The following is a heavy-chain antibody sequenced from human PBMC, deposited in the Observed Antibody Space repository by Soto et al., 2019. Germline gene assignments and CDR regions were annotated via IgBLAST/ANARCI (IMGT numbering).Heavy chain of an antibody. CDR2: ITSSSDDI. Sequence: AGASLRLSCAASGFTFSSYSMNWVRQAPGKGLEWVSYITSSSDDISYADSVKGRFITSRDNAKNSLFLQMDSLRDEDTAVYYCVRDPYGGNSFGSWGRGTLVTVSS. V-gene: IGHV3-48*02. CDR3: VRDPYGGNSFGS. D-gene: IGHD3-16*01. J-gene: IGHJ4*02. CDR1: GFTFSSYS.